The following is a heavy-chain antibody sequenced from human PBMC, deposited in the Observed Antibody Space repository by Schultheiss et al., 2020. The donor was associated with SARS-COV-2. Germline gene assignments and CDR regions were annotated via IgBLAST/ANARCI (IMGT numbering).Heavy chain of an antibody. V-gene: IGHV3-30-3*01. J-gene: IGHJ6*02. Sequence: GESLKISCAASGFTFSSYAMHWVRQAPGKGLEWVAVISYDGSNKYYADSVKGRFTISRDNAKNSLYLQMNSLRAEDTAVYYCASISGSYYGMDVWGQGTTVTVSS. CDR2: ISYDGSNK. D-gene: IGHD1-26*01. CDR1: GFTFSSYA. CDR3: ASISGSYYGMDV.